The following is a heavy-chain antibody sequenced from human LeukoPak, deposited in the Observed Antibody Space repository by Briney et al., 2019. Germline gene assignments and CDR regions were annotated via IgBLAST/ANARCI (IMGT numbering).Heavy chain of an antibody. D-gene: IGHD1-26*01. J-gene: IGHJ3*02. CDR2: INPNSGGT. CDR3: ARGEGGIVGVSDAFDI. V-gene: IGHV1-2*02. CDR1: GYTFTGYY. Sequence: ASVKVSCKASGYTFTGYYMHWVRQAPGQGLEWMGWINPNSGGTNYAQKFQGRVTMTRDTSISTAYMELSGLRSDDTAVYYCARGEGGIVGVSDAFDIWGQGTMVTVSS.